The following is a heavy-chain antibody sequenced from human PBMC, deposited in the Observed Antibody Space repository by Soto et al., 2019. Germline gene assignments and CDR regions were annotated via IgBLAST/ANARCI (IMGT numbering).Heavy chain of an antibody. CDR2: IYYSGST. CDR3: ARVPYYYGSGEGY. Sequence: SETLSLTCTVSGGSISSGGYYWSWIRQHPGKGLEWIGYIYYSGSTYYNPSLKSRVTISVDTSKNQFSLKLSSVTAADTAVYYCARVPYYYGSGEGYWGQGTLVTVSS. CDR1: GGSISSGGYY. D-gene: IGHD3-10*01. J-gene: IGHJ4*02. V-gene: IGHV4-31*03.